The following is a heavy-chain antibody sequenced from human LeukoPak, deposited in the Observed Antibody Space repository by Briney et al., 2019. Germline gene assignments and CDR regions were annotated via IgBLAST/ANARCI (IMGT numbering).Heavy chain of an antibody. CDR1: GGSISSYY. J-gene: IGHJ6*03. CDR2: IYYSGST. Sequence: SETLSLTRTGSGGSISSYYWSWIRQPPGKGLEWVGYIYYSGSTNYNLSLKSRVTISVDTSKNQLSLKLSSVTAADTAVYYCARAGGYCSSTSCYGDYYYYYYMDVWGKGTTVTVSS. V-gene: IGHV4-59*01. CDR3: ARAGGYCSSTSCYGDYYYYYYMDV. D-gene: IGHD2-2*01.